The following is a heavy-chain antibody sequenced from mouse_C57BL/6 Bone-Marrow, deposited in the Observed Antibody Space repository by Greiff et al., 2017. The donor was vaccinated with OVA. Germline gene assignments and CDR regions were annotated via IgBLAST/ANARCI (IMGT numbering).Heavy chain of an antibody. CDR1: GYTFTSYW. V-gene: IGHV1-52*01. CDR2: IDPSDSDT. J-gene: IGHJ2*01. Sequence: QVQLQQPGAELVRPGSSVKLSCKASGYTFTSYWMHWVKQRPIQGLEWIGNIDPSDSDTHYNQKFKDKATLTVDKSSSTAYMQLNSLTSEDSAVYYCARAALRDFDYWGQGTTLTGSS. CDR3: ARAALRDFDY.